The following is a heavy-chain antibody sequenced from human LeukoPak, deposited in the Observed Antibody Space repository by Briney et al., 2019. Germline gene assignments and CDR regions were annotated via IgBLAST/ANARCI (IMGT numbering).Heavy chain of an antibody. V-gene: IGHV4-38-2*02. CDR1: GYSISSGYN. Sequence: SETLSLTCTVSGYSISSGYNWGWVRQPPGKRLEWIGCIYHSGNTYYNPSLKSRVTISVDTSENQFSLKVSSVIAADTAIYYCARQYSNYESEYWGQGTLVTVSS. J-gene: IGHJ4*02. D-gene: IGHD4-11*01. CDR2: IYHSGNT. CDR3: ARQYSNYESEY.